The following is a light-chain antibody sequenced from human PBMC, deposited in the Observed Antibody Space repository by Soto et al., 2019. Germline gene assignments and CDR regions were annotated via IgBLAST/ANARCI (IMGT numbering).Light chain of an antibody. CDR1: SSNIGSNT. Sequence: QSVLTQPPSASGTPGQRVTISCSGSSSNIGSNTVNWYHQLPGVAPKLLIYRNNHRPSGVPDRFSGSKSGTSASLAIGGLQSEDEADYYCATWDDSLNGLVFGGGTKVTVL. J-gene: IGLJ2*01. V-gene: IGLV1-44*01. CDR3: ATWDDSLNGLV. CDR2: RNN.